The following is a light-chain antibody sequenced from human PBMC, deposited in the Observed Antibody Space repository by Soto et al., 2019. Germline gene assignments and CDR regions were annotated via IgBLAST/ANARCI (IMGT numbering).Light chain of an antibody. CDR1: SGHSRNA. J-gene: IGLJ2*01. V-gene: IGLV4-69*01. CDR3: QAWVTGIGV. Sequence: QPVLTQSPSASASLGGSVKLTCTLSSGHSRNAIAWHQQQPEKGPRYLMKINSDGSHIKGDEIPDRFSGSSSGAERYLTISSLQSEDEADYYCQAWVTGIGVFGGGTKLTVL. CDR2: INSDGSH.